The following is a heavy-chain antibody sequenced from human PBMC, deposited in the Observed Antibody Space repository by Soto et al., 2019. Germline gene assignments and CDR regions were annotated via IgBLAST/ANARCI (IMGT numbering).Heavy chain of an antibody. D-gene: IGHD1-7*01. CDR2: IYPGDSDT. Sequence: GESRKIYCKGAGYSFSSYWIGWVRQMPGKGLEWMGIIYPGDSDTRYSPSFQGQVTISADKSISTAYLQWSSLKASDTAMYYCARTGTTWRRWFDPWGQGTLVPVSS. CDR3: ARTGTTWRRWFDP. J-gene: IGHJ5*02. CDR1: GYSFSSYW. V-gene: IGHV5-51*01.